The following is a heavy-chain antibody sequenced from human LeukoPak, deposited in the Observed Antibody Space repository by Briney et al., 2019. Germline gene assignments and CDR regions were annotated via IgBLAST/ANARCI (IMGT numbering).Heavy chain of an antibody. Sequence: PSETLSLTCTVSGGSISSYYWSWIRQPPGKGLEWIGYIYYSGSTNYNPSLKSRVTISVDTSKNQFSLKLSSVTAADTAVCYCARSVYCSGGSCLYGMDVWGQGTTVTVSS. D-gene: IGHD2-15*01. V-gene: IGHV4-59*08. CDR1: GGSISSYY. CDR3: ARSVYCSGGSCLYGMDV. CDR2: IYYSGST. J-gene: IGHJ6*02.